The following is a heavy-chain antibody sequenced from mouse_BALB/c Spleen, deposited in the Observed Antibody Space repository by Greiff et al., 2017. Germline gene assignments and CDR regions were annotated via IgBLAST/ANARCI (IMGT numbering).Heavy chain of an antibody. CDR3: ASYGYPAWFAY. CDR1: GYTFTSYV. J-gene: IGHJ3*01. V-gene: IGHV1-14*01. D-gene: IGHD2-2*01. CDR2: INPYNDGT. Sequence: EVQLQQSGPELVKPGASVKMSCKASGYTFTSYVMHWVKQKPGQGLEWIGYINPYNDGTKYNEKFKGKATLTSDKSSSTAYMELSSLTSEDSAVYYCASYGYPAWFAYWGQGTLVTVSA.